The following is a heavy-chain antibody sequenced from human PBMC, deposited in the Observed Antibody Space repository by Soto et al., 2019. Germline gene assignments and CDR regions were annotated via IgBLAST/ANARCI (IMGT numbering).Heavy chain of an antibody. CDR1: GFTFTSYA. CDR2: ISGSGGST. D-gene: IGHD3-3*01. V-gene: IGHV3-23*01. CDR3: AKNDFWTRFGP. J-gene: IGHJ5*02. Sequence: GGSLRLSCAASGFTFTSYAMSCVRQAPGKGLEWVSAISGSGGSTYYADSVKGRFTISRDNSKNTLYLQMNSLRAEDTAVYYCAKNDFWTRFGPWGQGTLVTVSS.